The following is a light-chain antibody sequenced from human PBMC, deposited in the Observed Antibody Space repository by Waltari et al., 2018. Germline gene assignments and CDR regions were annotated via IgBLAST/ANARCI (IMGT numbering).Light chain of an antibody. CDR1: QMISKY. CDR3: QHYESLPVT. J-gene: IGKJ1*01. CDR2: HAS. V-gene: IGKV3-20*01. Sequence: EIVLTQSPGTLSLSPGERATLSCRASQMISKYLAWYQQKPGQAPRLLIYHASSRAAGIPDRFSGSGSGTDFSLSISRLEPEDFAVYYCQHYESLPVTFGQGTKVEIK.